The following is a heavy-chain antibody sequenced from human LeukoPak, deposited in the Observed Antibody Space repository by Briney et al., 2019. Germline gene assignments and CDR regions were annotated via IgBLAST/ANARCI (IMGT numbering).Heavy chain of an antibody. V-gene: IGHV4-59*01. D-gene: IGHD3-16*01. CDR3: ARVTAEDYFDY. J-gene: IGHJ4*02. CDR1: GGSISSYY. Sequence: SETLSLTCTVSGGSISSYYWSWIRQPPGKGLEWIGYIYYSGSTNYNPSLKSRVTISVDTSKNQSSLKLSSVTAADTAVYYCARVTAEDYFDYWGQGTLVTVSS. CDR2: IYYSGST.